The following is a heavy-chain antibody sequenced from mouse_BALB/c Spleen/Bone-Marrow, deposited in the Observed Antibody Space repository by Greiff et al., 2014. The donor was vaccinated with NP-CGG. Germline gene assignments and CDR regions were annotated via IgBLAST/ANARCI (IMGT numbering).Heavy chain of an antibody. CDR3: ARCLTGTSALDF. J-gene: IGHJ4*01. Sequence: LQESGAELVRPGTSVKVSCKASGYAFTNYLMEWVKQRPGQGLEWIGVINPGSGGTNYNEKFGGKATLTADKSSSTAYMQLSSLTSDDSAVYFCARCLTGTSALDFWGQGTSVTVSS. CDR2: INPGSGGT. D-gene: IGHD4-1*01. CDR1: GYAFTNYL. V-gene: IGHV1-54*01.